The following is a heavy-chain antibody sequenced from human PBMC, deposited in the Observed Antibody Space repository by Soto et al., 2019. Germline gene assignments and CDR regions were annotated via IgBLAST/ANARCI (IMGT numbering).Heavy chain of an antibody. D-gene: IGHD1-26*01. Sequence: LSLTCTVSGGSISSYYWSWIRQPPGKGLEWIGYIYYSGSTNYNPSLKSRVTISVDTSKNQFSLKLSSVTAADTAVYYCARVSARGVQYYYGMDVWGQGTTVTVSS. CDR2: IYYSGST. CDR3: ARVSARGVQYYYGMDV. V-gene: IGHV4-59*01. J-gene: IGHJ6*02. CDR1: GGSISSYY.